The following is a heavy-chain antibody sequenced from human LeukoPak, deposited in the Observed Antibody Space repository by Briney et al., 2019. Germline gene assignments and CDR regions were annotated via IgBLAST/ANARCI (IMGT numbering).Heavy chain of an antibody. D-gene: IGHD3-16*01. J-gene: IGHJ4*02. CDR1: GGSFSGYY. V-gene: IGHV4-34*01. CDR3: AREVMDDQFFDY. CDR2: INHSGST. Sequence: SETLSLTCAVYGGSFSGYYWSWIRQPPRKGLEWIGEINHSGSTNYNPSLKSRVTISVDTSKNQFSLKLSSVTAADTAVYYCAREVMDDQFFDYWGQGTLVTVSS.